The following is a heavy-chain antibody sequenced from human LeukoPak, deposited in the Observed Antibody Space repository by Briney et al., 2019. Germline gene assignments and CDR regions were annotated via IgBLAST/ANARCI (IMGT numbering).Heavy chain of an antibody. J-gene: IGHJ4*02. CDR2: INHSGST. CDR3: ARERASAGPFDY. CDR1: GGSFSGYY. D-gene: IGHD6-13*01. V-gene: IGHV4-34*01. Sequence: SETLSLTRAVYGGSFSGYYWSWIRQPPGKGLEWIGEINHSGSTNYNPSLKSRVTMSVDTSKNRFSLKLSSVTAADTAVYYCARERASAGPFDYWGQGTLVTVSS.